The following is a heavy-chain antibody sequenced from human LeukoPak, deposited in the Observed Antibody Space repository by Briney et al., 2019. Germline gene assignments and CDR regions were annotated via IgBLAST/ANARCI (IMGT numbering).Heavy chain of an antibody. D-gene: IGHD3-3*01. V-gene: IGHV4-38-2*01. Sequence: GSLRLSCAASGFTFSAYTMRWVRQSPEKGLEWLGSIYFSVSTYYNPSLQSRVTLSLDTSTNQFSLRLRSVTAADTARYYCACTGGRYYDLPWGQGTLVTVSS. CDR1: GFTFSAYT. CDR2: IYFSVST. J-gene: IGHJ1*01. CDR3: ACTGGRYYDLP.